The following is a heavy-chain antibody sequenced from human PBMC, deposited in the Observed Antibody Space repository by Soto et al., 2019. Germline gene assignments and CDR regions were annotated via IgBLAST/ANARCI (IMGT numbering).Heavy chain of an antibody. CDR1: GGSISSYY. CDR2: IYYSGST. Sequence: SETLSLTCTVSGGSISSYYWRWIRQPPGKGLEWIGDIYYSGSTNYNPSLKSRVTISVDTSKNQFSLKLSSVTAADTAVYYCARRYGLSAFDIWGQGTMVTVS. D-gene: IGHD3-10*01. J-gene: IGHJ3*02. CDR3: ARRYGLSAFDI. V-gene: IGHV4-59*08.